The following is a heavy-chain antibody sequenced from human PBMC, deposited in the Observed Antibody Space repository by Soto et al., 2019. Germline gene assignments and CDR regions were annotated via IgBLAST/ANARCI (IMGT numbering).Heavy chain of an antibody. Sequence: EVQLLESGGGLVQPGGSLRLSCAASGFTFSSYAMSWVRQAPGKGLEWVSAISGSGGSTYYADSVKGRFTISRDNSKNTPYLQMNSLRAEDTAVYYCAKNRGDYYDSSGYPFDPWGQGTLVTVSS. D-gene: IGHD3-22*01. CDR2: ISGSGGST. J-gene: IGHJ5*02. V-gene: IGHV3-23*01. CDR3: AKNRGDYYDSSGYPFDP. CDR1: GFTFSSYA.